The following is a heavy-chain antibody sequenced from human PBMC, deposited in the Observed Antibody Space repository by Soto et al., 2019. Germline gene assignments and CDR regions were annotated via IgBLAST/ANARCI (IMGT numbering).Heavy chain of an antibody. CDR1: GYSFTSYW. J-gene: IGHJ6*02. D-gene: IGHD5-18*01. V-gene: IGHV5-51*01. CDR2: IYPGDSDT. Sequence: GESLKISCKGSGYSFTSYWIGWVRQMPGKGLEWMGIIYPGDSDTRYSPSFQGQVTISADKSISTAYLQWSSLKASDTAMYYCARQPGRYSYGYRDYGMDVWGQGTTVTVSS. CDR3: ARQPGRYSYGYRDYGMDV.